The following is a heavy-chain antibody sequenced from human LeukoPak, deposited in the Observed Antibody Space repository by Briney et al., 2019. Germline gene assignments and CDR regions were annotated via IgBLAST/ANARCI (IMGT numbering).Heavy chain of an antibody. CDR1: GGSISSGDYY. D-gene: IGHD4-23*01. V-gene: IGHV4-30-4*01. CDR3: ARGGGGPYYYYGMDV. J-gene: IGHJ6*02. CDR2: IYYSGST. Sequence: SETLSLTCTVSGGSISSGDYYWGWIRQPPGKGVEWIGYIYYSGSTYYNPSLKSRVTISVDTSKNQFSMKLSSVTAADTAVYYCARGGGGPYYYYGMDVWGQGTTVTVSS.